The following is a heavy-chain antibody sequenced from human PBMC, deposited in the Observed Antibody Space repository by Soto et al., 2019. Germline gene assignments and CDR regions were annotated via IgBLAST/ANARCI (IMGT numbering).Heavy chain of an antibody. D-gene: IGHD1-26*01. Sequence: EVQLVESGGGLVQPGRSLRLSCAASGFTFDDYAMHWVRQAPGKGLEWVSGISWNSGSIGYADSVKGRFTISRDNAKNSLYLQMNSLRPEDTALFYCAKDKEGGSYYPTHAFDIWGQGTMVTVSS. V-gene: IGHV3-9*01. J-gene: IGHJ3*02. CDR3: AKDKEGGSYYPTHAFDI. CDR1: GFTFDDYA. CDR2: ISWNSGSI.